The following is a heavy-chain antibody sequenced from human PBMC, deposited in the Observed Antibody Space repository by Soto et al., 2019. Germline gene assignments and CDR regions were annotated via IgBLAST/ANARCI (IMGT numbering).Heavy chain of an antibody. D-gene: IGHD2-2*01. CDR1: GFSFSLAW. J-gene: IGHJ4*02. CDR3: RGALDCPTDSCVDL. Sequence: EVHLVESGGGLVKPGESLRLSCTASGFSFSLAWMSWVRQAPGKGLEWVGRIVSKTDGGATEYAGSVTGRFSISSDDSKDTLYLHNTRLTAEDTAVYYCRGALDCPTDSCVDLWGQGNLVTVSS. V-gene: IGHV3-15*04. CDR2: IVSKTDGGAT.